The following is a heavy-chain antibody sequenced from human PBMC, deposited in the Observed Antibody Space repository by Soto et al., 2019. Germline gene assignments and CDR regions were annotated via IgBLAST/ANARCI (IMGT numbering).Heavy chain of an antibody. CDR1: GFTFTTYA. CDR3: AKDEDATFSTQHC. V-gene: IGHV3-23*01. J-gene: IGHJ4*02. D-gene: IGHD2-15*01. Sequence: EVQLLESGGDVVQPGGSLRLSCAASGFTFTTYAMTWVRQAPGKGLEWVSAISGSGGSTYYADSVKGRFTISRDNSKNTRYLQMISLRAEDTAVYLCAKDEDATFSTQHCWRQRPVVTAS. CDR2: ISGSGGST.